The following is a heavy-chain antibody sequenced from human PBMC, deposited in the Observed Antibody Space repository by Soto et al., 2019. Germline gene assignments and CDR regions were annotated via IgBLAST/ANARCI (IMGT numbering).Heavy chain of an antibody. V-gene: IGHV1-46*01. Sequence: QVQLVQSGAEVKKPGASVKISCKASGYSVTAYYMHWLRQAPGQAFERMGIINPGDHSTRYSHSFQGRVAITSDTSTSTVYLELSSLRSEDTALYYCARSYVQSRPIDYWGQGTLVTVSS. J-gene: IGHJ4*02. CDR1: GYSVTAYY. CDR3: ARSYVQSRPIDY. CDR2: INPGDHST. D-gene: IGHD3-10*02.